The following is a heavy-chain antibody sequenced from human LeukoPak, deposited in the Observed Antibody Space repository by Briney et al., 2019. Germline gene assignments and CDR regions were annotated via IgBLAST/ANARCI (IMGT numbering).Heavy chain of an antibody. Sequence: GGSLRLSCVASGFTFSSYWMHWVRQAPGKGLVWVSRVNSDGSSTNYAASVKGRFTISRDDAKNTLYLQMNSLRAEDTAVYYCARAGRQCSSTSCYVYYYGMDVWGQGTTVTVSS. CDR1: GFTFSSYW. D-gene: IGHD2-2*01. CDR2: VNSDGSST. CDR3: ARAGRQCSSTSCYVYYYGMDV. V-gene: IGHV3-74*01. J-gene: IGHJ6*02.